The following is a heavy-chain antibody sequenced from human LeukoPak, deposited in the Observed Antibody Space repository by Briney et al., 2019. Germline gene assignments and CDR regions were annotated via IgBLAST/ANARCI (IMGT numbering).Heavy chain of an antibody. CDR2: IYYSGST. CDR1: GGSISSYY. Sequence: SETLSLTCTVSGGSISSYYWSWIRQPPGKGLEWIGYIYYSGSTNYNPSLKSRVTISVDTSKNQFSLKLSSVTAADTAVYYCARVKLADRDFWSGNNWYFDLWGRGTLVTVSS. J-gene: IGHJ2*01. CDR3: ARVKLADRDFWSGNNWYFDL. V-gene: IGHV4-59*01. D-gene: IGHD3-3*01.